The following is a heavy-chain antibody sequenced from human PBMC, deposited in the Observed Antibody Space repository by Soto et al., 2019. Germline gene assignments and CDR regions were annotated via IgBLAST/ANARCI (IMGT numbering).Heavy chain of an antibody. V-gene: IGHV4-59*01. D-gene: IGHD5-18*01. J-gene: IGHJ6*02. Sequence: SETLSLTCTVSGGSISSYYWGWTRQPPGKGLEWMGYIYYSGSTNYNPSLKSRVTISVDTSKNQFSLKLSPVTAADTAVYYCARVPPDTAMDNYYYGMDVWGQGTTVTVSS. CDR1: GGSISSYY. CDR3: ARVPPDTAMDNYYYGMDV. CDR2: IYYSGST.